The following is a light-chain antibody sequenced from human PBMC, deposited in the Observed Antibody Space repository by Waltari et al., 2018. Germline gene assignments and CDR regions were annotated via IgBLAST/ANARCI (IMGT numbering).Light chain of an antibody. Sequence: SSELTQDPAVSVALGQTVRITCQGASLRSYYANWYHQKPGQAPLLVMYGKNNRPSGIPDRFSGSYSGDTASLTITGAQAEDEADYYCNSRDSNGNPFVFGPGTKVTVL. J-gene: IGLJ1*01. CDR2: GKN. CDR1: SLRSYY. CDR3: NSRDSNGNPFV. V-gene: IGLV3-19*01.